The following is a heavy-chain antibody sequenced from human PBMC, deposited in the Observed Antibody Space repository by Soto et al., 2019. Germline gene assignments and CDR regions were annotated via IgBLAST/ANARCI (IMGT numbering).Heavy chain of an antibody. CDR1: GYTFTGYD. J-gene: IGHJ5*02. CDR3: ARVGCSSTSCPNWFDP. CDR2: MNPNSGNT. Sequence: QVQLVQSGAEVKKPGASVKVSCKASGYTFTGYDINWVRQATGQGLEWMGWMNPNSGNTGYAQKFQGRVTMTRNTSISTAYMELSSLRSEDTAVYYCARVGCSSTSCPNWFDPWGQGTLVTVSS. V-gene: IGHV1-8*01. D-gene: IGHD2-2*01.